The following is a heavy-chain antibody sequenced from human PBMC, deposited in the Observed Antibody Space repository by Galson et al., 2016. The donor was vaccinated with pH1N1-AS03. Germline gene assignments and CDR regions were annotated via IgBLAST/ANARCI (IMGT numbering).Heavy chain of an antibody. J-gene: IGHJ6*02. Sequence: SETLSLTCTVSGGSISSYYWSWIRQPPGKGLEWIGYIYYSGSTNYNPSLKSRVTISVDTSKNQFSLELSSVTAADTAVYYCARTGSRGNDPFYYYYYGMDVWGQGTTVTVSS. CDR2: IYYSGST. CDR3: ARTGSRGNDPFYYYYYGMDV. V-gene: IGHV4-59*01. CDR1: GGSISSYY. D-gene: IGHD1-1*01.